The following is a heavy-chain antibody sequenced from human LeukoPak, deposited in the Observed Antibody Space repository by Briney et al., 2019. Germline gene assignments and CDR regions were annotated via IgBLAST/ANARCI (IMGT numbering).Heavy chain of an antibody. CDR2: IFYSGNT. CDR1: GGSISSSSYY. V-gene: IGHV4-39*07. Sequence: SETLSLTCTVSGGSISSSSYYWAWIRQPPGKGLEWIGTIFYSGNTYYNPSLKSRVTISVDTSKNQFSLKLSSVTAADTAVYYCARGAELRYFDWPPGGMDVWGQGTTVTVSS. D-gene: IGHD3-9*01. J-gene: IGHJ6*02. CDR3: ARGAELRYFDWPPGGMDV.